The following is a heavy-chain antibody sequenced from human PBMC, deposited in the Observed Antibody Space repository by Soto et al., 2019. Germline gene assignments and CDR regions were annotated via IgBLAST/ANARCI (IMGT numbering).Heavy chain of an antibody. V-gene: IGHV1-18*01. D-gene: IGHD5-18*01. CDR2: ISAYNGNT. J-gene: IGHJ5*02. CDR1: GYTFTSYG. CDR3: ARVDTAADWFDP. Sequence: ASVKVPCKASGYTFTSYGISWVRQAPGQGLEWMGWISAYNGNTNYAQKLQGRVTMTTDTSTSTAYMELRSLRSDDTAVYYCARVDTAADWFDPWGQGTLVTVSS.